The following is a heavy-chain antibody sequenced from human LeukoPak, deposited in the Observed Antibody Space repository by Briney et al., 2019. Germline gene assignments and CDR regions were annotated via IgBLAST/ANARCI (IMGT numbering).Heavy chain of an antibody. J-gene: IGHJ6*03. CDR2: ISNSGST. Sequence: SETLSLTCTVSGCSISSHYWTWIRQSPVKGLEWIGDISNSGSTSYNPSLKSRVTISIDTSKNQFSLKLSSVTAADTAVYYCGRDALAGYLSYYYMDVWGKGTTVTVSS. V-gene: IGHV4-59*11. CDR1: GCSISSHY. D-gene: IGHD5-18*01. CDR3: GRDALAGYLSYYYMDV.